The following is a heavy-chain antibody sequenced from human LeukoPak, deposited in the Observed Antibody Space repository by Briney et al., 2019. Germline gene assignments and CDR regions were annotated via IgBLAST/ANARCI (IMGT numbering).Heavy chain of an antibody. CDR3: APLSGYCSSTSCYRGDY. V-gene: IGHV4-39*01. CDR1: GGSISSSSYY. CDR2: IYYSGST. D-gene: IGHD2-2*02. Sequence: SETLSLTCTVSGGSISSSSYYWGWIRQPPGKGLEWIGSIYYSGSTYYNPSLKSRVTISVDTSKNQFSLKLSSVTAADTAVYYCAPLSGYCSSTSCYRGDYWGQGTLVTVPS. J-gene: IGHJ4*02.